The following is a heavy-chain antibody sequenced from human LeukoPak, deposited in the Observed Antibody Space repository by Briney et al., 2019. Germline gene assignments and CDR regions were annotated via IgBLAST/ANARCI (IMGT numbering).Heavy chain of an antibody. V-gene: IGHV3-64D*09. CDR1: GFTFSSYV. CDR3: VKDLGSIFGVVNYYFDY. J-gene: IGHJ4*02. D-gene: IGHD3-3*01. CDR2: ISSNGGST. Sequence: PGTSLRLSCAASGFTFSSYVMHWVRQAPGKGLEDVSVISSNGGSTYYADSVKGRFTISRDNSKNTLYLQMSSLRAEDTAVYYCVKDLGSIFGVVNYYFDYWGQGTLVTVSS.